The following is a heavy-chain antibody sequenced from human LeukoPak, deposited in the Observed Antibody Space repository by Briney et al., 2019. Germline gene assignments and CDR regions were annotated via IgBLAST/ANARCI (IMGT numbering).Heavy chain of an antibody. Sequence: GGSLSLSCTASGFTFSNFVMHWVRQPPGKGLQWVTEISYDGNKKTYVDSVKGRFTISRDNSKNTLCLQMNSLRDEDTAVYYCARGAQKILSFGEYPSDAFDIWGQGTMVSVSS. V-gene: IGHV3-30-3*01. D-gene: IGHD3-10*01. CDR3: ARGAQKILSFGEYPSDAFDI. J-gene: IGHJ3*02. CDR2: ISYDGNKK. CDR1: GFTFSNFV.